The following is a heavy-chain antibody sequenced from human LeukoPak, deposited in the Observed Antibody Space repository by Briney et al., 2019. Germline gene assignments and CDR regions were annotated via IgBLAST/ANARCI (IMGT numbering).Heavy chain of an antibody. D-gene: IGHD3-10*01. CDR3: ARETSGTYYNPLGYMDV. V-gene: IGHV4-4*07. CDR1: GGSISLYY. Sequence: PSETLSLTCTVFGGSISLYYWNWIRQPAGKGLEWIGRIFTSGITNYNPSLKSRVTMSVDTSKNQFSLNLSSVIAADTAIYYCARETSGTYYNPLGYMDVWGKGTTVTVSS. CDR2: IFTSGIT. J-gene: IGHJ6*03.